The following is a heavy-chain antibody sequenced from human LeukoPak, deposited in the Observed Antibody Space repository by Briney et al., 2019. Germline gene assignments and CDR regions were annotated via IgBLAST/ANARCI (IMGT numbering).Heavy chain of an antibody. CDR2: INHSGST. V-gene: IGHV4-34*01. CDR3: ARLILWFRELLPD. Sequence: SGTLSLTCAVYGGSFSGYYWSWIRQPPGKGLEWIGEINHSGSTNYNPSLKSRVTISVDTSKNQFSLKLSSVTAADTAVYYCARLILWFRELLPDWGQGTLVTVSS. J-gene: IGHJ4*02. D-gene: IGHD3-10*01. CDR1: GGSFSGYY.